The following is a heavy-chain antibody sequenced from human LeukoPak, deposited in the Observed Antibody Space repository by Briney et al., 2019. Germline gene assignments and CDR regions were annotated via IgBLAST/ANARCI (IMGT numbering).Heavy chain of an antibody. CDR1: GFTFSDFY. D-gene: IGHD6-6*01. CDR3: SSFNH. V-gene: IGHV3-11*01. CDR2: NRSGGGTI. J-gene: IGHJ4*02. Sequence: GGSLRLSCLASGFTFSDFYMSWIRQAPGKGLEWVAYNRSGGGTIFYADSVRGRFTISRDDAKSSLYLQMNDLRADDTAVYYCSSFNHWGQGALVTVSS.